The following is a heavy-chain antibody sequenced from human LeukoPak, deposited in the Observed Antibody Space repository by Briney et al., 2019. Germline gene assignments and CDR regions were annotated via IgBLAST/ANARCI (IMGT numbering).Heavy chain of an antibody. J-gene: IGHJ3*02. D-gene: IGHD4-17*01. CDR2: ISGSGYRA. CDR3: AKDLYDFGDNDAFDI. V-gene: IGHV3-23*01. CDR1: GFTFNNYA. Sequence: PGGSLRLSCAASGFTFNNYAMNWVRQAPGKGLEWVSSISGSGYRAHYADSVKGRFTISRDNSKNTLYLLMNSLRVEDTAVYFCAKDLYDFGDNDAFDIWGQGTMVTVSS.